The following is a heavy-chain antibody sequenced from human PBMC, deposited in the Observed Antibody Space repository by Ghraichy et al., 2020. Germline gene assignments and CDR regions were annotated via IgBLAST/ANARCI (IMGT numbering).Heavy chain of an antibody. CDR2: INQDGREK. J-gene: IGHJ3*02. V-gene: IGHV3-7*03. CDR3: GSRDTCAI. D-gene: IGHD3-10*01. CDR1: GLIFSTYW. Sequence: GGSLRLSCAASGLIFSTYWMTWVRQAPGKGLEWVANINQDGREKYYVASVKGRFTISRDNAKNSLYLQMNGLRAEDTAVYYCGSRDTCAIWGQGTLVAVSS.